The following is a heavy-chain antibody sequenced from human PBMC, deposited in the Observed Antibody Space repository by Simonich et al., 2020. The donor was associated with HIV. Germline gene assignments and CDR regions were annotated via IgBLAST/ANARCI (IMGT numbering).Heavy chain of an antibody. J-gene: IGHJ6*02. CDR3: AREYLDTAMGDYYYYGMDV. Sequence: EVQLVESGGGLIQPGGSLRLSCAASGFTVSSNYMSWVRQAPGKGLEWVSVIHSGGSTYYADSVKGRFTISRDNAKNSLYLQMNSLRAEDTAVYYCAREYLDTAMGDYYYYGMDVWGQGTTVTVSS. CDR1: GFTVSSNY. V-gene: IGHV3-53*01. CDR2: IHSGGST. D-gene: IGHD5-18*01.